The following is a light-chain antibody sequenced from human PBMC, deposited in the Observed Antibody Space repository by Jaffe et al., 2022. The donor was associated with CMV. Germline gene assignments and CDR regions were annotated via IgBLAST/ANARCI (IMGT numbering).Light chain of an antibody. CDR3: MQGTHWPYT. J-gene: IGKJ2*01. V-gene: IGKV2-30*01. Sequence: DVVMTQSPLSLPVSLGQPASISCRSSQSLVYHGGDTSLHWFHQRPGQSPRRLIYKVSNRDSGVPDRFSGSGSVTDFSLKISRVEAEDVGVYYCMQGTHWPYTFGQGTKLEIK. CDR2: KVS. CDR1: QSLVYHGGDTS.